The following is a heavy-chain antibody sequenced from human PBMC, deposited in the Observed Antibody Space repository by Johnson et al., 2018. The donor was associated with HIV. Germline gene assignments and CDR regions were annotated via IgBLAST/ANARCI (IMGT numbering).Heavy chain of an antibody. CDR3: ARGPTMRYCTNGVCYIGAFDI. V-gene: IGHV3-66*01. CDR1: GFTVSSNY. J-gene: IGHJ3*02. Sequence: VQLVESGGGLVQRGGSLRLSCAASGFTVSSNYMSWVRQDPGKGLEWVSVLDSGGSTGYAAYVKGRFPISSDNAKNSLYMQMNSMRAEDTALYYCARGPTMRYCTNGVCYIGAFDIWGQGTMVTVSS. CDR2: LDSGGST. D-gene: IGHD2-8*01.